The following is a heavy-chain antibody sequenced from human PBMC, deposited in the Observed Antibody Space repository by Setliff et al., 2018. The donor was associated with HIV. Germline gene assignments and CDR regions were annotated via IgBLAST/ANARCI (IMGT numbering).Heavy chain of an antibody. Sequence: GESLKISCKGSGYTFTSYDINWVRQATGRGLEWMGWINAGNGNTKYAQKLQGRVTMTRDTFTSTAYMEMRSLRSDDTAVYYCARDVERYSSHSGSGPWGQGTLVTVSS. J-gene: IGHJ5*02. V-gene: IGHV1-18*01. CDR1: GYTFTSYD. D-gene: IGHD6-13*01. CDR3: ARDVERYSSHSGSGP. CDR2: INAGNGNT.